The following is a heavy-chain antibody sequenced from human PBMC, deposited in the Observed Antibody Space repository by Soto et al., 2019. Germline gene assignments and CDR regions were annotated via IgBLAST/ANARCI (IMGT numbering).Heavy chain of an antibody. D-gene: IGHD3-3*01. J-gene: IGHJ4*02. Sequence: GSLRLSCAASGFTFSNAWMNWVRQAPGKGLEWVGRIKSKTDGGTTDYAAPVKGRFTISRDDSKNTLYLQMNSLKTEDTAVYYCTTFPFTILDPEFDYWGQGTLVTSPQ. CDR3: TTFPFTILDPEFDY. CDR2: IKSKTDGGTT. CDR1: GFTFSNAW. V-gene: IGHV3-15*07.